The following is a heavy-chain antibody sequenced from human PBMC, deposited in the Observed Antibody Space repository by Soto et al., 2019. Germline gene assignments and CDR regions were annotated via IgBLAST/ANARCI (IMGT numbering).Heavy chain of an antibody. CDR2: IYYSGST. J-gene: IGHJ5*02. CDR3: ARDPIGYGGWFDP. D-gene: IGHD5-12*01. V-gene: IGHV4-59*01. Sequence: QVQLQESGPGLVKPSETLSLTCTVSGGSISGYYWSWIRQPPGKGLEWSGYIYYSGSTNYNPSLKSRYTISVDTAKNQFSLKLSSVTAADTAVYYCARDPIGYGGWFDPWGQGTLVTVSS. CDR1: GGSISGYY.